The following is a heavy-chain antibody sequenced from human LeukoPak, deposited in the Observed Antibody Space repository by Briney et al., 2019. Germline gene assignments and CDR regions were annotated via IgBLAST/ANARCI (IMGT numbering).Heavy chain of an antibody. Sequence: PGGSLRLSCAASGFIFSSYAMGWVRQAPGKGLEWVSAISGSGGSTYYADSVKGRFTISRDNSKNTLYLQMNSLRAEDTAVYYCAKDTTVTTTAGYYMDVWGKGTTVTVSS. V-gene: IGHV3-23*01. J-gene: IGHJ6*03. CDR2: ISGSGGST. D-gene: IGHD4-17*01. CDR1: GFIFSSYA. CDR3: AKDTTVTTTAGYYMDV.